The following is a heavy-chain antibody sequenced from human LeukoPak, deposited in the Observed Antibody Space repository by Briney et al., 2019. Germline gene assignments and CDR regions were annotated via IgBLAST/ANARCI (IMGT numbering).Heavy chain of an antibody. D-gene: IGHD2-15*01. CDR1: GFNFNDAW. J-gene: IGHJ4*02. CDR2: ITSKKSGVTT. Sequence: PGGSLRLSCAASGFNFNDAWMSWVRQAPGKGLEWVGRITSKKSGVTTDYAAPVKGRFTISRDDSKNTLYLHMNSLKTEDTAVYYCTRTEYCGAGQCYSDYFDSWGQGTLVTVSS. CDR3: TRTEYCGAGQCYSDYFDS. V-gene: IGHV3-15*01.